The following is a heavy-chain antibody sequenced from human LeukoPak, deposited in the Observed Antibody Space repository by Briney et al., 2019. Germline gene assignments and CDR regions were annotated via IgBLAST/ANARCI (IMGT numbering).Heavy chain of an antibody. CDR1: GGTFSSYA. Sequence: ASVKVSCKASGGTFSSYAISWVRQAPGQGLEWMGRIIPILGIANYAQKFQGRVTITADKSTSTAYMELSSLRSEDTAVYYCARDPNYYDSSGQGIDYRGQGTLVTVSS. CDR2: IIPILGIA. D-gene: IGHD3-22*01. V-gene: IGHV1-69*04. CDR3: ARDPNYYDSSGQGIDY. J-gene: IGHJ4*02.